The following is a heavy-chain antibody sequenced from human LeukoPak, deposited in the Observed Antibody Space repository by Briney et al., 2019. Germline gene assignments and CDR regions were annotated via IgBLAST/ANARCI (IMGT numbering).Heavy chain of an antibody. D-gene: IGHD5-24*01. CDR2: IHYSGSI. Sequence: SESLSLTCAVYGGSFSGYYWTWIRQPPGKGLEWIGEIHYSGSINYNPSLESRVTISVDASKNQFSLHLSSVTAADTAVYYCTRGRDQYKGGNYWGQGTLVTVSS. CDR1: GGSFSGYY. V-gene: IGHV4-34*01. J-gene: IGHJ4*02. CDR3: TRGRDQYKGGNY.